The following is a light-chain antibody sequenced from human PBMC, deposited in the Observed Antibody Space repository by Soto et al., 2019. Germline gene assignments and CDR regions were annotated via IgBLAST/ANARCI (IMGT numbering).Light chain of an antibody. CDR1: ESLFGF. CDR3: QSYNDWPFA. Sequence: DIVLTQSPATLSVSPGDRVTLSCRASESLFGFLAWYQQKPGQAPRLLIYGVYTRATGIPARLSGGGSATDFTRTISSLQSEDSAFYFCQSYNDWPFASGMGTRLEI. V-gene: IGKV3-15*01. J-gene: IGKJ2*01. CDR2: GVY.